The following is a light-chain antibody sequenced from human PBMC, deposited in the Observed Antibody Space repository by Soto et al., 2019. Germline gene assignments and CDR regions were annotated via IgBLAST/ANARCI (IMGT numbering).Light chain of an antibody. Sequence: EIVLTQSPGTLSLSPGDRATLSCRASQSVSSSYLAWYQQKPGQAPRLLIYDASSRATGIPDGFSGSGSGTDFTLTISRLEPEDFAVYYCQQYGSSPYTFGQGTKLEIK. CDR1: QSVSSSY. V-gene: IGKV3-20*01. J-gene: IGKJ2*01. CDR3: QQYGSSPYT. CDR2: DAS.